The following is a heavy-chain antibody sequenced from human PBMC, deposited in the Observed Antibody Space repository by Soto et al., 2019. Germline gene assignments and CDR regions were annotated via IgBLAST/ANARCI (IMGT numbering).Heavy chain of an antibody. V-gene: IGHV3-30*18. D-gene: IGHD6-13*01. J-gene: IGHJ2*01. Sequence: QEQLVESGGGVVQPGRSLRLSCAASGFTFSGYGIHWVRQAPGKGLEWVAIISSDGSFKDYTDSVKGRFTISRDNSKNTVYLQMSSLRAEDTAVYYCAKDRSSWVDWYFDLWGRGTLVTVSS. CDR3: AKDRSSWVDWYFDL. CDR1: GFTFSGYG. CDR2: ISSDGSFK.